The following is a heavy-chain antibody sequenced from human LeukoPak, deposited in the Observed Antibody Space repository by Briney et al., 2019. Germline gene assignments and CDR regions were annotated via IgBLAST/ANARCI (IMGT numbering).Heavy chain of an antibody. D-gene: IGHD5-24*01. CDR1: GFTFSSYW. Sequence: GGSLRLSCTASGFTFSSYWMHWVRQAPGKGLVWVSRINSDGGSTSYADSVKGRFTVSRDNAKNTLYLQMNSLRAEDTAVYYCARRIQGMAPYYFDYWGQGTVVTVSS. V-gene: IGHV3-74*01. CDR2: INSDGGST. J-gene: IGHJ4*02. CDR3: ARRIQGMAPYYFDY.